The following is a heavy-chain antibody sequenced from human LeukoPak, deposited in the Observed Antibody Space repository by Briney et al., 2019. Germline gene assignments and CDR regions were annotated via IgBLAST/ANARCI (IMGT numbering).Heavy chain of an antibody. V-gene: IGHV3-11*04. J-gene: IGHJ4*02. CDR2: ISSGGSTI. Sequence: GGSLRLSCAASGFSFIDYYVSWIRQAPGRGLECVSYISSGGSTIYYADSVKGRFTISRDNAKNSLYLQMNSLRAEDTAVYYCARVGRGWELDYWGQGTLVTVSS. CDR1: GFSFIDYY. D-gene: IGHD6-19*01. CDR3: ARVGRGWELDY.